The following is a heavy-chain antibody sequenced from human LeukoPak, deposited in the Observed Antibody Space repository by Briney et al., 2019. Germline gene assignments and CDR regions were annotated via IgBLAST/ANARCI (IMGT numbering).Heavy chain of an antibody. D-gene: IGHD3-9*01. Sequence: ASVKVSCKTSGYTFTSYYMHWMRQAPGQGFEWVGMINPNGGGTSSAQKFQGRVTLTRDTSTSTVYMDLSSLRSEDTAVYYCARDGSVYDILTGYFSFDYWGQGTLVTVSS. V-gene: IGHV1-46*01. CDR2: INPNGGGT. CDR1: GYTFTSYY. CDR3: ARDGSVYDILTGYFSFDY. J-gene: IGHJ4*02.